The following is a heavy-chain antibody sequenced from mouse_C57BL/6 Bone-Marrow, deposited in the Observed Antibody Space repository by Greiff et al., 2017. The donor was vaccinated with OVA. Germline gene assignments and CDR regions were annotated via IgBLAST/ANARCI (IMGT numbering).Heavy chain of an antibody. J-gene: IGHJ1*03. Sequence: EVQLVESEGGLVQPGSSMKLSCTASGFTFSDYYMAWVRLVPEKGLEWVANINYDGSSTYYLDSLKSRFIISRDNAKNILYLQMSSLKSEDTATYYCARDLWYFDVWGTGTTVTVSS. V-gene: IGHV5-16*01. CDR3: ARDLWYFDV. CDR2: INYDGSST. CDR1: GFTFSDYY.